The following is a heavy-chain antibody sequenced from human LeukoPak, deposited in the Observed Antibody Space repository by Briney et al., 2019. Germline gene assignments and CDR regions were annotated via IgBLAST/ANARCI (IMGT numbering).Heavy chain of an antibody. D-gene: IGHD2-15*01. V-gene: IGHV3-53*01. CDR2: IYSGGST. CDR1: EFTVSSNY. CDR3: ARGPVAPYYGLDV. J-gene: IGHJ6*02. Sequence: GGSLRLSCAASEFTVSSNYMSWVRQPPGKGLEWASVIYSGGSTYYAKSVKGRFTISRDNSKNTLYLQMNSLRVEDTAVYYCARGPVAPYYGLDVWGQGTTVTVSS.